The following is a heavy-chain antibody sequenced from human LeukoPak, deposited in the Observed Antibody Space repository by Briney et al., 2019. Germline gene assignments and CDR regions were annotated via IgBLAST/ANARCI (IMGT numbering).Heavy chain of an antibody. V-gene: IGHV1-2*02. CDR2: INPNSGGT. CDR1: GYTFTGYY. D-gene: IGHD4-17*01. J-gene: IGHJ5*02. Sequence: ASVKVSCKASGYTFTGYYMHWVRQAPGQGLEWMGWINPNSGGTNYTLKFQGRVTMTRDTSISTAYMELSRLRSDDTAVYYCARTVTTFDIWFDPWGQGTLVTVSS. CDR3: ARTVTTFDIWFDP.